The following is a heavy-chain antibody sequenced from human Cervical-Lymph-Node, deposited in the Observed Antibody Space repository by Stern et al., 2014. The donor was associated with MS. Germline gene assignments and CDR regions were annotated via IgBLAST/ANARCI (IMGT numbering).Heavy chain of an antibody. CDR2: IIPLFDTT. CDR3: ARDHCLHCSGGSCCGMDV. V-gene: IGHV1-69*01. J-gene: IGHJ6*02. CDR1: GGTFSNYG. D-gene: IGHD2-15*01. Sequence: VQLGQSGAEVKKPGSSVKVSCKAPGGTFSNYGISWVRQAPGQGLEWIGGIIPLFDTTNYAQKFQGRVTIIADESTTTVYMELSSLRSEDTAVYYCARDHCLHCSGGSCCGMDVWGQGTTVTVSS.